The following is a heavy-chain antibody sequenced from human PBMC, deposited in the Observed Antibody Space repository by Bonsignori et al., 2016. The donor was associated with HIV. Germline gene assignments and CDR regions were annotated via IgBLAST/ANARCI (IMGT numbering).Heavy chain of an antibody. CDR1: GGSFSGYY. CDR3: ARGPPGLAVAGMLDY. D-gene: IGHD6-19*01. CDR2: INHSGST. J-gene: IGHJ4*02. V-gene: IGHV4-34*01. Sequence: SETLSLTCAVYGGSFSGYYWSWIRQPPGKGLEWIGEINHSGSTNYNPSLKSRVTISVDTSKNQFSLKLSSVTAADTAVYYCARGPPGLAVAGMLDYWGQGTLVTVSS.